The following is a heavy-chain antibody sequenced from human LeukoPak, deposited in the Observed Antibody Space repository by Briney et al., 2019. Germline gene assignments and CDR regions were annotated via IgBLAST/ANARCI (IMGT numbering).Heavy chain of an antibody. V-gene: IGHV4-59*08. CDR3: ARLSKDTVGLPAAMAHYFDY. D-gene: IGHD2-2*01. Sequence: PSETLSLTCTVSGGSISGYYGSWIRQPPGKGLQFMGYIHYTGSTNYNPSLESRVTLSVDTSKNQFSLKLRSVTAAATAVYYCARLSKDTVGLPAAMAHYFDYWGQGTLVTVSS. CDR1: GGSISGYY. J-gene: IGHJ4*02. CDR2: IHYTGST.